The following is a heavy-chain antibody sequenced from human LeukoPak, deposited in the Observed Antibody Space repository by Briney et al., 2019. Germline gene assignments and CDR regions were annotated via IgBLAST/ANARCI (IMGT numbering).Heavy chain of an antibody. Sequence: SETLSLTCTVSGGSFSSYYWSWIRQPPGKGLEWIGYIYYSGSTNYNPSLKSRVTISVDTSKNQFSLKLSSVTAADTAVYYCARDGGPYYYYYMDVWGKGTTVTVSS. V-gene: IGHV4-59*01. D-gene: IGHD2-15*01. J-gene: IGHJ6*03. CDR3: ARDGGPYYYYYMDV. CDR2: IYYSGST. CDR1: GGSFSSYY.